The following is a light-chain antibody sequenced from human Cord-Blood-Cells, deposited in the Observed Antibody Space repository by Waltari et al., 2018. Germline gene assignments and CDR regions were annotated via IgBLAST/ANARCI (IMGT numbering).Light chain of an antibody. CDR2: LGS. Sequence: DMVMTQSLLSLPVTPGEPASISCSSRQGHLHSNGANYLDWNLQKPAQSPQLLIYLGSNRASGVPDRFSGSGSGTDFTLKISRVEAEDVGVYYCMQALQTPRTFGQGTKVEIK. J-gene: IGKJ1*01. CDR3: MQALQTPRT. V-gene: IGKV2-28*01. CDR1: QGHLHSNGANY.